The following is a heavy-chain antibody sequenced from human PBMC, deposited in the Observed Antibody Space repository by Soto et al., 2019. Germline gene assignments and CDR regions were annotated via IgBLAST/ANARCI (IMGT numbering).Heavy chain of an antibody. Sequence: PPETLSLSRAVYGGSFSGHSWTWIRQSQGKGLEWIGDINHSGRVNYSPSLKSRVTISLDTSKNQFSLTLSAVTAADTAMYYCSTRAYDTNGYYRFDPWGQGTLVTVSS. V-gene: IGHV4-34*01. J-gene: IGHJ5*01. CDR2: INHSGRV. CDR1: GGSFSGHS. D-gene: IGHD3-22*01. CDR3: STRAYDTNGYYRFDP.